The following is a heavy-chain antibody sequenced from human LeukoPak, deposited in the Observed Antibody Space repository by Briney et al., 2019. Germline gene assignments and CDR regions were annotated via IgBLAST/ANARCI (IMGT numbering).Heavy chain of an antibody. J-gene: IGHJ3*02. CDR3: ARDGALYCSSTSCYTDAFDI. D-gene: IGHD2-2*02. CDR1: GGSISSYY. CDR2: IYYSGST. Sequence: SETLSLTCTVSGGSISSYYWSWIRQPPGKGLEWIGYIYYSGSTNYNPSLKSRVTISVDTSENQFSLKLSSVTAADTAVYYCARDGALYCSSTSCYTDAFDIWGQGTMVTVSS. V-gene: IGHV4-59*01.